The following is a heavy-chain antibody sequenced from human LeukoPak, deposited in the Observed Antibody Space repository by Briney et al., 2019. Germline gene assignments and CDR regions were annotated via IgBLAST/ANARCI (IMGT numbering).Heavy chain of an antibody. J-gene: IGHJ2*01. Sequence: SETLSLTCTVSGASISSYYWSWIRQPPGKGLEWIGYIYYSGSTNYNPTLKSRVTISVDTSKNQFSLKLNSVTAADTAVYYCARQYIDILTGYHRGELYWYFDLWGRGTLVTVSS. CDR3: ARQYIDILTGYHRGELYWYFDL. CDR2: IYYSGST. CDR1: GASISSYY. D-gene: IGHD3-9*01. V-gene: IGHV4-59*08.